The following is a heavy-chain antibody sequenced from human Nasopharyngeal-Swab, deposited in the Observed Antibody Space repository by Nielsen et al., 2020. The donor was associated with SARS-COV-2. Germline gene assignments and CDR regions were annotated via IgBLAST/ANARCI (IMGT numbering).Heavy chain of an antibody. Sequence: GGSLRLSCAASGFTFGTYSMHWVRQAPGKGLEWVARIDMRGRTTTHADSVKGRFTISRDNAKNTLSLQMNSLTPADTAVYFCVRGPVEGATGYFQFWGQGTLVTVSS. CDR1: GFTFGTYS. J-gene: IGHJ1*01. CDR3: VRGPVEGATGYFQF. D-gene: IGHD1-26*01. CDR2: IDMRGRTT. V-gene: IGHV3-74*03.